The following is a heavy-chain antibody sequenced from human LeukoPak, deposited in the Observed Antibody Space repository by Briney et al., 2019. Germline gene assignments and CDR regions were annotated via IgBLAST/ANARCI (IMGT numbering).Heavy chain of an antibody. D-gene: IGHD6-19*01. CDR2: ISTSSSYI. V-gene: IGHV3-21*01. CDR3: ARGASVVAGNDNSFDI. CDR1: GFTFSSYS. Sequence: GGSLTLPCAASGFTFSSYSMNWVRQAPGKGLEWVSSISTSSSYIYYADSVKGRFTISRDNARKSLYLQMNSLRAADTAVYYCARGASVVAGNDNSFDIWGQGTMVTVSS. J-gene: IGHJ3*02.